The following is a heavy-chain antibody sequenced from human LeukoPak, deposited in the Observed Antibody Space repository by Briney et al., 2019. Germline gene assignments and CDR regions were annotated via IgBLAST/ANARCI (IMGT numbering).Heavy chain of an antibody. D-gene: IGHD2-15*01. Sequence: GGSLRLTCVDSGVSFSRFCMHWVRHAPGKGLEWVSATSVSGGSTYYADSVKGRFTISRDNSKNTLYLQMNSLRAEDTAVYYYARYWTLLDFYCMHVWGQRT. CDR3: ARYWTLLDFYCMHV. J-gene: IGHJ6*01. CDR2: TSVSGGST. CDR1: GVSFSRFC. V-gene: IGHV3-23*01.